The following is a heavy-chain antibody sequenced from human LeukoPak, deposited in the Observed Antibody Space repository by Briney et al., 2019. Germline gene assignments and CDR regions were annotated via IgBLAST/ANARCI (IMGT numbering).Heavy chain of an antibody. Sequence: GGSLRLSCAASGFTFSFYAMSWVRQAPGKGLEWVSVITGSGDSTSYPDSVKGRFTISRDNAKNSLYLQMNSLRAEDTAVYYCAREWDDSNYFSVYYYMDVWGKGTTVTVSS. CDR2: ITGSGDST. V-gene: IGHV3-23*01. CDR3: AREWDDSNYFSVYYYMDV. CDR1: GFTFSFYA. J-gene: IGHJ6*03. D-gene: IGHD4-11*01.